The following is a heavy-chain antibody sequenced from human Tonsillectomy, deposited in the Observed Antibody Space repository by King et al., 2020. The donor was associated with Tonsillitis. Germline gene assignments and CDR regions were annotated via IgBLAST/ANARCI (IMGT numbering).Heavy chain of an antibody. V-gene: IGHV4-38-2*01. CDR1: GYSIRSGYY. D-gene: IGHD3-10*01. CDR3: AISLQQGLHEGYY. J-gene: IGHJ4*02. Sequence: VQLQESGPGLVKPSETLSLTCAVSGYSIRSGYYWGWIRQPPGKGLEWIATMYHSGSTYYNPSLKSRVTISVDTSKNQFSLKLSSVTAADTAVYYWAISLQQGLHEGYYGGQGTRVTVSA. CDR2: MYHSGST.